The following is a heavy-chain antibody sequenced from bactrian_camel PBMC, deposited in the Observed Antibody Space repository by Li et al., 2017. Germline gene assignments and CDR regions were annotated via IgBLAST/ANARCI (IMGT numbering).Heavy chain of an antibody. Sequence: HVQLVESGGGSVQAGGSLRLSCASSGITRANPYMGWFRQAPGKEREGVASIDTDGGTFYAASVKDRFTISQDNTNDILYLQMNNLKPEDTGMYYCAARVSGNCNWLPGRYNNWGQGTQVTVS. V-gene: IGHV3S55*01. J-gene: IGHJ4*01. CDR3: AARVSGNCNWLPGRYNN. CDR1: GITRANPY. D-gene: IGHD8*01. CDR2: IDTDGGT.